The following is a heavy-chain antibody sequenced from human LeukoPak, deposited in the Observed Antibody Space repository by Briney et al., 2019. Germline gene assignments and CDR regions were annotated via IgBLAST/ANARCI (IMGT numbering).Heavy chain of an antibody. CDR1: GYTFTSYA. D-gene: IGHD5-24*01. Sequence: ASVKVSCKASGYTFTSYAMNWVRQAPGQGLEWMGWINTNTGNPTCAQGFTGRFVFSLDTSVSTAYLQISSLKAEDTAVYYCSIAARSDGYNPYFDYWGQGTLVTVSS. CDR3: SIAARSDGYNPYFDY. V-gene: IGHV7-4-1*02. CDR2: INTNTGNP. J-gene: IGHJ4*02.